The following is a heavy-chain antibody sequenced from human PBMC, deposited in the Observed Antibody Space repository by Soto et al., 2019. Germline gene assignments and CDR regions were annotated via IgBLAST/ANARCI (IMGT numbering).Heavy chain of an antibody. CDR3: GRRYYGSGSYI. CDR2: ITSDGSTM. J-gene: IGHJ4*02. Sequence: GGSLRLSCAASGFTVSSNYMSWVRQAPGKGLEWVSYITSDGSTMYYADSVKGRFTISRDNAKSSLYLQMNSLRVEDTAVYYCGRRYYGSGSYIWGQGTPVTVSS. V-gene: IGHV3-11*01. CDR1: GFTVSSNY. D-gene: IGHD3-10*01.